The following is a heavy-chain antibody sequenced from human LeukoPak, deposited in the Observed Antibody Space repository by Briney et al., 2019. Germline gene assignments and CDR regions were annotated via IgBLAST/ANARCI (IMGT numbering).Heavy chain of an antibody. D-gene: IGHD3-22*01. CDR2: IYPGDSDT. V-gene: IGHV5-51*01. Sequence: RGVALQISCKTSGYSFTTYWIGWVRQMPGKGLEWMGIIYPGDSDTRYSPSFQGHVTISVDKSISTAYLQWSSLQASDTAIYYCARHEHMILRYFDYWGQGTLVTVSS. J-gene: IGHJ4*02. CDR1: GYSFTTYW. CDR3: ARHEHMILRYFDY.